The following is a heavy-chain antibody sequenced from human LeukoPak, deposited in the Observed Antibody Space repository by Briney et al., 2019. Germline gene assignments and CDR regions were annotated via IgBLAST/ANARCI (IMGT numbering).Heavy chain of an antibody. Sequence: GGSLRLSCAASGFTFSSYAMHWVRQAPGKGLEWVAVISYDGSNKYYADSVKGRFTISRDNSKNTLYLQMNSLRAEDTAVYYCAGSYRSSSYWFDPWGQGTLVTVSS. CDR2: ISYDGSNK. V-gene: IGHV3-30*01. CDR3: AGSYRSSSYWFDP. D-gene: IGHD6-6*01. CDR1: GFTFSSYA. J-gene: IGHJ5*02.